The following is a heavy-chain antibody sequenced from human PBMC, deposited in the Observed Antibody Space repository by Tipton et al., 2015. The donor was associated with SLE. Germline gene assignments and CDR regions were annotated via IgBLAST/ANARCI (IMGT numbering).Heavy chain of an antibody. CDR3: ARDVRTGGYMDY. CDR2: IYYSGST. D-gene: IGHD2-15*01. CDR1: GGSISSSSYY. V-gene: IGHV4-31*03. Sequence: LRLSCTVSGGSISSSSYYWGWIRQPPGKGLEWIGYIYYSGSTYYNPSLKSRVIISVDTSKNQFSLKLSSVTAADTAVYYCARDVRTGGYMDYWGQGTLVTVSS. J-gene: IGHJ4*02.